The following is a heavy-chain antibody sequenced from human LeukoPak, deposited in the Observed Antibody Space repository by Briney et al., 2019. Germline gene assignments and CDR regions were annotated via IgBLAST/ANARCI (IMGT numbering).Heavy chain of an antibody. V-gene: IGHV3-23*01. Sequence: GASLRLSCAASGFTVTNYALYWVRQAPGKGLEWVSAISGRDDSTYYADSVKGRFTISRDTSKNTLFLQMNSLRAEDTAVYYCAKWGDYDILTGYYDPDYWGQGTLVTVSS. J-gene: IGHJ4*02. D-gene: IGHD3-9*01. CDR1: GFTVTNYA. CDR2: ISGRDDST. CDR3: AKWGDYDILTGYYDPDY.